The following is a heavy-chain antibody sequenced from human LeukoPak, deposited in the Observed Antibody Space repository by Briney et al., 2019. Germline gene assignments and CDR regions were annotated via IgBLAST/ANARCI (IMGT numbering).Heavy chain of an antibody. Sequence: KLGESLKISCKGSGYTFTSYWITWVRQMPGKGLEWMGRIDPSDSYTNFSPSFQGHVTISADKSISTAFLQWSSLQASDAAMYYCARQVDYDGSGYLCYFDYWGQGTLVTVSS. D-gene: IGHD3-22*01. CDR2: IDPSDSYT. J-gene: IGHJ4*02. CDR3: ARQVDYDGSGYLCYFDY. V-gene: IGHV5-10-1*01. CDR1: GYTFTSYW.